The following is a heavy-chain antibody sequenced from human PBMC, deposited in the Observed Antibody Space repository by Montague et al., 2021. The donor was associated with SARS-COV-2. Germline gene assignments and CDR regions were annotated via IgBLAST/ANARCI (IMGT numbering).Heavy chain of an antibody. CDR1: GGSFSGNY. V-gene: IGHV4-34*01. CDR2: INHGGST. CDR3: ARLRDGVVPSPILGVGPYYSYYYMDV. D-gene: IGHD3-10*01. J-gene: IGHJ6*03. Sequence: SETLSLTCAVYGGSFSGNYWNWIRQPPGKGLEWIGEINHGGSTNYNPSLKGRLTISADTSKNQFSLKLTSVAAADTAVYYCARLRDGVVPSPILGVGPYYSYYYMDVWGKGTTVTVSS.